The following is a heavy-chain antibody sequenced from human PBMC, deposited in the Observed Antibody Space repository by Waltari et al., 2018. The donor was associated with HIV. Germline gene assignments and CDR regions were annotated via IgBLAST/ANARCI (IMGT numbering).Heavy chain of an antibody. V-gene: IGHV4-39*01. CDR2: IYYSGST. CDR1: GGSISSSSYS. J-gene: IGHJ4*02. D-gene: IGHD3-22*01. Sequence: QLQLQESGPGLVKPSETLSLTCTFSGGSISSSSYSWGWIRQPPGKGLEWIGSIYYSGSTYYNPSLKSRVTISVDTSKNQFSLKLSSVTAADTAVYYCARRSYYDSSGYYFDYWGQGTLVTVSS. CDR3: ARRSYYDSSGYYFDY.